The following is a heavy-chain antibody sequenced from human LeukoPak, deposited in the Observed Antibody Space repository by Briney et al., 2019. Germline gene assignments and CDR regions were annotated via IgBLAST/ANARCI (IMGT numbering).Heavy chain of an antibody. CDR1: GYSISSGYY. CDR3: ARESMITFGGVIPFDY. CDR2: IYHSGST. Sequence: SETLSLTCTVSGYSISSGYYWGWIRQPPGKGLEWIGSIYHSGSTYYNPSLKSRVTISVDTSKNQFSLKLSSVTAADTAVYYCARESMITFGGVIPFDYWGQGTLVTVSS. D-gene: IGHD3-16*02. J-gene: IGHJ4*02. V-gene: IGHV4-38-2*02.